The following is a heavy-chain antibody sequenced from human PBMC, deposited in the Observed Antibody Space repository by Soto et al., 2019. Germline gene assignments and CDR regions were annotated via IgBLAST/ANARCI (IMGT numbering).Heavy chain of an antibody. CDR2: FYGSGRGI. J-gene: IGHJ4*02. Sequence: PGGSLRLSCAAFGFTFSSYAMIWIRQVTGRGLEWVSGFYGSGRGIHYSDSVKGRFTISRDNSAYSVYLQMNNLRVDDTAGYYCTKDAMAGDGVWLAHDWGQGTVVTVSS. CDR1: GFTFSSYA. D-gene: IGHD5-12*01. V-gene: IGHV3-23*01. CDR3: TKDAMAGDGVWLAHD.